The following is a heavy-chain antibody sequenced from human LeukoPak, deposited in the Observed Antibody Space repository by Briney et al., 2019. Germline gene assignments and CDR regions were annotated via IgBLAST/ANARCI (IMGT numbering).Heavy chain of an antibody. D-gene: IGHD2-2*01. CDR3: ARDYCSSTSCLFDY. J-gene: IGHJ4*02. CDR1: GYTFTGYH. CDR2: INPNSGDT. V-gene: IGHV1-2*06. Sequence: ASVKVSCKASGYTFTGYHMHWVRQAPGRGLEWMGRINPNSGDTNYAQKFQGRVTMTRDTSISTAYMELSRLRSDDTAVYYCARDYCSSTSCLFDYWGQGTLVTVSS.